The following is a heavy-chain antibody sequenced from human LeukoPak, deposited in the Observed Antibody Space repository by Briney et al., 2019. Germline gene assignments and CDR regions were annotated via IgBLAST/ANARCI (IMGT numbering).Heavy chain of an antibody. Sequence: GGSLRLSCAASGFTFSSYGMSWVRQAPGKGLEWVSAISGSGGSTYYADSVKGRFTISRDNSKNTLYLQMNSLRAEDTAVYYCARVNSYGYLRYYYYYMDVWGKGTTVTISS. CDR2: ISGSGGST. J-gene: IGHJ6*03. V-gene: IGHV3-23*01. CDR1: GFTFSSYG. D-gene: IGHD5-18*01. CDR3: ARVNSYGYLRYYYYYMDV.